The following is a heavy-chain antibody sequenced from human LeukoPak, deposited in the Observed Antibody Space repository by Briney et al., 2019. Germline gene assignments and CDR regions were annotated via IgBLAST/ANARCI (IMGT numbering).Heavy chain of an antibody. Sequence: GASVKVPCKASGYTFTSYGISWVRQAPGQGLEWMGWISAYNGNTNYAQKLQGRVTMTTDTSTSTAYMELRSLRSDDTAVYYCARDPLRYYGSGSLYGMDVWGQGTTVTVSS. CDR1: GYTFTSYG. J-gene: IGHJ6*02. CDR2: ISAYNGNT. V-gene: IGHV1-18*01. CDR3: ARDPLRYYGSGSLYGMDV. D-gene: IGHD3-10*01.